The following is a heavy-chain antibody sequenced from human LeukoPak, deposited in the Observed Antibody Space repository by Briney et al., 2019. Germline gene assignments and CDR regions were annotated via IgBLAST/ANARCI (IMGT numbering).Heavy chain of an antibody. CDR1: GFTFSSYA. J-gene: IGHJ3*02. D-gene: IGHD1-26*01. V-gene: IGHV3-23*01. Sequence: PGGSLRLSCAASGFTFSSYAMSWARQAPGKGLEWVSAISGSGGSTYYADSVKGRLTISRDNSKNTVYLQMNSLRAEDTAVYYCAKKGPETWDHIWGQGTMVTVSS. CDR2: ISGSGGST. CDR3: AKKGPETWDHI.